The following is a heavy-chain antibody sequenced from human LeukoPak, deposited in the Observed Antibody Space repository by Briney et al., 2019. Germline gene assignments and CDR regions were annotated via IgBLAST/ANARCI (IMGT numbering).Heavy chain of an antibody. CDR2: MNPNSGNT. J-gene: IGHJ5*02. D-gene: IGHD6-13*01. CDR1: GYTFTSYD. Sequence: GASVKVSCKASGYTFTSYDINWVRQATGQGLEWMGWMNPNSGNTGYAQKFQGRVTMTRNTSISTAYMELSSLRSEDTAVYYCARARIAAARVRNWFDPWGQGTLVTVSS. V-gene: IGHV1-8*01. CDR3: ARARIAAARVRNWFDP.